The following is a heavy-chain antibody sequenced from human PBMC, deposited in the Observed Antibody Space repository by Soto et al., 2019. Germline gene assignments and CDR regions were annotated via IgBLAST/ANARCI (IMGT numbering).Heavy chain of an antibody. CDR3: AKVPTIFGVIIIGDYYDGMDI. J-gene: IGHJ6*02. CDR2: ISGSGSSM. Sequence: GGSLRLSCAASGFTFDDYGMSWVRQAPGKGLEWVSAISGSGSSMYYGDSVKGRFTISRDNSKNTLYLQMNSLRAEDTARYYCAKVPTIFGVIIIGDYYDGMDIWGQGTTVTVSS. V-gene: IGHV3-23*01. D-gene: IGHD3-3*01. CDR1: GFTFDDYG.